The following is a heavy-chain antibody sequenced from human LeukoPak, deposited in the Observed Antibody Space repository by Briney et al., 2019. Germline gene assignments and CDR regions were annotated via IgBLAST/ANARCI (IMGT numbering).Heavy chain of an antibody. D-gene: IGHD2-21*01. Sequence: PSEALSLTCTVSGGSISSYYWSWIRQPPGKGLEWIGSIYHSGSTYYNPSLKSRVTISVDTSKNQFSLKLSSVTAADTAVYYCARLAYCGGDCYWVSYFDYWGQGTLVTVSS. CDR2: IYHSGST. CDR3: ARLAYCGGDCYWVSYFDY. V-gene: IGHV4-59*08. CDR1: GGSISSYY. J-gene: IGHJ4*02.